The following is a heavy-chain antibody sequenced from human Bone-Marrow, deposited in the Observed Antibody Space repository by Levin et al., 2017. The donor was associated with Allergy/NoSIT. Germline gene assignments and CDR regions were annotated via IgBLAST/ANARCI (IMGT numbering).Heavy chain of an antibody. CDR1: GGSISSNY. J-gene: IGHJ6*02. V-gene: IGHV4-59*01. Sequence: SETLSLTCTVSGGSISSNYWNWIRQPPGKGLEWIGYIFYSGTTNYNPSLKSRVTLSLDTSKNQFSLRLRSVTAADTAVYYWARDLRRSGYYLGGMDVWGQGITVTVSS. D-gene: IGHD3-22*01. CDR3: ARDLRRSGYYLGGMDV. CDR2: IFYSGTT.